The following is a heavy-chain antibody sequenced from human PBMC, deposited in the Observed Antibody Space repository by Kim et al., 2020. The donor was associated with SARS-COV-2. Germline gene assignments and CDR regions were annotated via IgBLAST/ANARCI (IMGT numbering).Heavy chain of an antibody. CDR2: IFPDDSDT. D-gene: IGHD2-21*02. CDR1: GYSFTSYW. J-gene: IGHJ6*02. Sequence: ESLKISCKGSGYSFTSYWIGWVRQMPGKGLEWMGSIFPDDSDTRYNPSFQGQVTISADKSISTAYLQWNSLTASDTAMYYCARDGELLSSASYFYYGMDVWGQGTTVTVSS. CDR3: ARDGELLSSASYFYYGMDV. V-gene: IGHV5-51*01.